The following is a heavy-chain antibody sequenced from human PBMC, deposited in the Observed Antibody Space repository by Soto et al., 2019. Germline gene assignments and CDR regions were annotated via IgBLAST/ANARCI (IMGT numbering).Heavy chain of an antibody. Sequence: GGSLRLSCAASGFTFSSYAMSWVRQAPGKGLEWVSAISGSGGSTYYADSVKGRFTISRDNSKNTLYLQMNSLRAEDTAVYYCAKNTMIEVDKHQDYWDQGTLVTVSS. J-gene: IGHJ4*02. D-gene: IGHD3-22*01. V-gene: IGHV3-23*01. CDR3: AKNTMIEVDKHQDY. CDR1: GFTFSSYA. CDR2: ISGSGGST.